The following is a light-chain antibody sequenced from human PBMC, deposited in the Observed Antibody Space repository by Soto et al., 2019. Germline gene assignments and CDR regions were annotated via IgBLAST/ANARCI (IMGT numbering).Light chain of an antibody. V-gene: IGLV2-14*01. CDR1: SSDVGGGFNY. CDR2: EVT. Sequence: QSALTQPASVSGSPGQSITISCTGTSSDVGGGFNYVSWYQQHPGKAPKLITYEVTNRPSGVSNRFSGSKSGNTASLTISGLQAEDEADYYCSSYTSITTPRVFGGGTKLTVL. J-gene: IGLJ3*02. CDR3: SSYTSITTPRV.